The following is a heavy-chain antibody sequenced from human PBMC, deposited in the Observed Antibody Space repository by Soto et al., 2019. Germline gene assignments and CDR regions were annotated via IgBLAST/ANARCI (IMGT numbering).Heavy chain of an antibody. J-gene: IGHJ6*02. V-gene: IGHV4-61*01. D-gene: IGHD6-19*01. CDR2: IYYSVST. CDR1: GGSVSSGSYY. CDR3: AREYSSGCYDSYYYYYGTDV. Sequence: PSETLSLTCTVSGGSVSSGSYYWSWIRQPPWKGLEWIGYIYYSVSTNYNPSLKSRVTISVDTSKNQFALKLNSVTAPDTTVYSCAREYSSGCYDSYYYYYGTDVWGQGTTVTVYS.